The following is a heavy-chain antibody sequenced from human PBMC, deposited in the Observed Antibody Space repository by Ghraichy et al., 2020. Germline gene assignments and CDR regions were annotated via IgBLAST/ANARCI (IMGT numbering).Heavy chain of an antibody. V-gene: IGHV4-4*02. CDR1: GGSISSSNW. Sequence: SETLSLTCAVSGGSISSSNWWSWVRQPPGEGLEWIGEIYHSGSTNYNPSLKSRVTISVDKSKNQFSLKLSSVTAADTAVYYCARDSPMGFLLAPYYGMDVWGQGTTVTVSS. J-gene: IGHJ6*02. D-gene: IGHD3-3*01. CDR3: ARDSPMGFLLAPYYGMDV. CDR2: IYHSGST.